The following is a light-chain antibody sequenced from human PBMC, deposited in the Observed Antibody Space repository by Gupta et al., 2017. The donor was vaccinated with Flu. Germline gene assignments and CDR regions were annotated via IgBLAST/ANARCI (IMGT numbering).Light chain of an antibody. CDR3: NSQDSNGNQLYGV. V-gene: IGLV3-19*01. Sequence: SSELTQAPAVSVAFGQTVRITCQGDSLRSYYASWYQQKPGQAPVLVIYGKNNRPSGIPDRFSGSSSGNTASLTITGAQAEDEADYYCNSQDSNGNQLYGVFGGGTKLTVL. J-gene: IGLJ2*01. CDR1: SLRSYY. CDR2: GKN.